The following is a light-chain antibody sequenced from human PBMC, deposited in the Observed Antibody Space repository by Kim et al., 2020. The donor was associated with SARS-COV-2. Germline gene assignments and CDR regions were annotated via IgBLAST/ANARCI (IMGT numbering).Light chain of an antibody. Sequence: TVMTQSPATLSVSPGERATLSCRASQSVSSNLAWYQQKPGQAPRLLIYGVSTRATGIPARFSGSGSGTEFTLTISSLQSEDFAVYYCQQYNNRPLTFGQGTKVDIK. CDR3: QQYNNRPLT. J-gene: IGKJ1*01. CDR2: GVS. V-gene: IGKV3-15*01. CDR1: QSVSSN.